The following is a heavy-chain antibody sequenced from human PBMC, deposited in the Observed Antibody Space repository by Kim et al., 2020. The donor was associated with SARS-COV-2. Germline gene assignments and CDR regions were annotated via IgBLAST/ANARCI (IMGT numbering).Heavy chain of an antibody. CDR3: ARCGEGLWYFAL. D-gene: IGHD2-21*01. J-gene: IGHJ2*01. Sequence: RYSPSFQGQVTISADKSIHTAYLQWRSLKASDTAIYYCARCGEGLWYFALWGRGSLVTVSS. V-gene: IGHV5-51*01.